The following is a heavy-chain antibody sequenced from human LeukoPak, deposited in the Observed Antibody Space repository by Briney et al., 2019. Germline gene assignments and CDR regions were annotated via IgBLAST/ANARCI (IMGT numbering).Heavy chain of an antibody. D-gene: IGHD2-2*01. CDR2: INPNSGGT. CDR3: ARDLLLGYCSSTSCYSDAFDI. J-gene: IGHJ3*02. CDR1: GYTFTGYY. Sequence: ASVKVSCKASGYTFTGYYMHWVRQAPGQGLEWMGRINPNSGGTNYAQKFQGRVTMTRDTSISTAYMELSRLRSDDTAVYYCARDLLLGYCSSTSCYSDAFDIWGQGTMVTVSS. V-gene: IGHV1-2*06.